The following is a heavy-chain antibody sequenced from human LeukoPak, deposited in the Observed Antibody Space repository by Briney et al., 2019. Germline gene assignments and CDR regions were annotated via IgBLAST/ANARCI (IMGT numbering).Heavy chain of an antibody. CDR1: GFTFSTSG. D-gene: IGHD3-3*01. Sequence: PGGSLRLSCAASGFTFSTSGMTWVRQAPGKGLDWVSIISDSGGTPYYTDSVKGRFTISRDNSKNTLYLQMNSLRAEDTAVYYCAKTRGISISGVVPLCDYWGQGTLVTVSS. J-gene: IGHJ4*02. CDR3: AKTRGISISGVVPLCDY. CDR2: ISDSGGTP. V-gene: IGHV3-23*01.